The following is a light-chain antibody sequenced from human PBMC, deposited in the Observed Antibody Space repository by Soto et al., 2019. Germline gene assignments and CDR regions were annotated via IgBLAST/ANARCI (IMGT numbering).Light chain of an antibody. V-gene: IGLV1-40*01. CDR3: QSYDSSLSGSVV. CDR2: GNN. J-gene: IGLJ3*02. Sequence: QSVLTQPPSVSGAPGQRVTISCTGSRSNIGAGYDVHWYQQLPGTAPKLLISGNNNRPSGVPDRFSGSKSGTSASLAITGLQAEDEADYYCQSYDSSLSGSVVFGGGTKLTVL. CDR1: RSNIGAGYD.